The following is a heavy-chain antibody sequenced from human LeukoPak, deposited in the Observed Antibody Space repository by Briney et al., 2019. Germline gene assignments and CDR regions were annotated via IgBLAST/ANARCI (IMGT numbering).Heavy chain of an antibody. CDR3: ARAGPPGTTNYYYFYMEV. CDR2: IYSGSTT. Sequence: PGGSLRLSCAASGFTFSSYAMSWVRQAPGKGLEWVSAIYSGSTTYYADSVKGRFTISRDNSKNTVYLQMNSLRADDTAVYYCARAGPPGTTNYYYFYMEVWGTGTPVTVSS. V-gene: IGHV3-23*05. J-gene: IGHJ6*03. D-gene: IGHD1-7*01. CDR1: GFTFSSYA.